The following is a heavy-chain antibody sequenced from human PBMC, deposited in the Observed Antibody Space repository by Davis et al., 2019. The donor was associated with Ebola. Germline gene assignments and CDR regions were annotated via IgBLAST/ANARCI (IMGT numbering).Heavy chain of an antibody. CDR2: IYYSGST. D-gene: IGHD6-25*01. J-gene: IGHJ6*02. V-gene: IGHV4-59*01. CDR3: ARVAVFPLAYYGMDV. CDR1: GGSISSYY. Sequence: PSETLSLTCTVPGGSISSYYWSWIRQPPGKGLEWIGYIYYSGSTNYNPSLKSRVTISVDTSKNQFSLKLSSVTAADTAVYYCARVAVFPLAYYGMDVWGQGTTVTVSS.